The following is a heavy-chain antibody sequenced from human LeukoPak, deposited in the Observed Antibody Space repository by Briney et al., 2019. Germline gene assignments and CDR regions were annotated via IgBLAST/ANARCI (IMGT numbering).Heavy chain of an antibody. CDR1: GGSISSYY. Sequence: SETLSLTCTVSGGSISSYYWSWIRQPPGKGLEWIGYIHYTGATNYNPSLKSRVTISLDMSKNQFSLKLKSVTAADTAVYYCARVPGYYYDSSGYWGFDYWGQGTLVTVSS. D-gene: IGHD3-22*01. J-gene: IGHJ4*02. V-gene: IGHV4-59*01. CDR2: IHYTGAT. CDR3: ARVPGYYYDSSGYWGFDY.